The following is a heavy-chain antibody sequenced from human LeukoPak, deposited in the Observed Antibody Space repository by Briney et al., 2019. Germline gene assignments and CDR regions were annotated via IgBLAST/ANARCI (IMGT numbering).Heavy chain of an antibody. V-gene: IGHV4-59*08. CDR1: GGSISSYY. D-gene: IGHD3-9*01. J-gene: IGHJ5*02. CDR2: IYYSGST. Sequence: PSETLSLTCTVSGGSISSYYWSWIRQPPGKGLEWIGYIYYSGSTNYNPSLKSRVTTSVDTSKNQFSLKLSSVTAADTAVYYCARGLRYFDWLSHNWFDPWGQGTLVTVSS. CDR3: ARGLRYFDWLSHNWFDP.